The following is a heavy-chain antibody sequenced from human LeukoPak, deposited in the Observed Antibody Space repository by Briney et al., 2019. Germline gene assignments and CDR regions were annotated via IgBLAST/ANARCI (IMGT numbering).Heavy chain of an antibody. Sequence: KPSETLSLTCSVYGGSFSGYYWSWLRQPPGKGLEWIGEINHSGSTNYNPSLKSRLTISVDTSKDQFSLRLSSVTAADTAVYYCARGLYDFWSGYYIDYWGQGTLVTVSS. J-gene: IGHJ4*02. CDR2: INHSGST. D-gene: IGHD3-3*01. CDR3: ARGLYDFWSGYYIDY. V-gene: IGHV4-34*01. CDR1: GGSFSGYY.